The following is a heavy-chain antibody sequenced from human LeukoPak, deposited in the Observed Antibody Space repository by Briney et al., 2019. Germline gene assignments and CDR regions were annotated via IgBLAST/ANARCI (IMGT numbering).Heavy chain of an antibody. D-gene: IGHD3/OR15-3a*01. CDR2: IYTSGTT. V-gene: IGHV4-4*07. CDR1: GGSISSYY. Sequence: NPSETLSLTCTVSGGSISSYYWSWIRQPAGKGLEWIGRIYTSGTTHYNPSLKSRVTMSVDTSKNQFSLRLTSVTAADTAVYYCARQTGSGLFILPGGQGTLVTVSS. J-gene: IGHJ4*02. CDR3: ARQTGSGLFILP.